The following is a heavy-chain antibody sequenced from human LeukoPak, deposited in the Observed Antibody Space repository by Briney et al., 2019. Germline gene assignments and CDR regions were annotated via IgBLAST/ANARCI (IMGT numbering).Heavy chain of an antibody. J-gene: IGHJ4*02. D-gene: IGHD3-10*01. CDR1: GYTFTGYY. Sequence: ASVTVSCTASGYTFTGYYMHWVRQAPGQGLEWMGWINPNSGGTNYAQKFQGRVTMTRDTSISTAYMELSRLRSDDTAVYYCARPYYYGSGSPFDYWGQGTLVTVSS. V-gene: IGHV1-2*02. CDR3: ARPYYYGSGSPFDY. CDR2: INPNSGGT.